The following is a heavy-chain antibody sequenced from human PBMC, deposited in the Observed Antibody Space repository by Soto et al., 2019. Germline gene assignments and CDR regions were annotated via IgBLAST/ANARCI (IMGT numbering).Heavy chain of an antibody. J-gene: IGHJ5*02. CDR2: VYYSGST. Sequence: PSETLSLTCTVSGGSISSSSYYWGWIRQPPGKGLEWIGNVYYSGSTYYNPSLKSRVTISVDTSKNQFSLKLSSVTAADTAVYYCARGESEGYCSSTSCYAVVGFVPWGQGTLVTVSS. CDR1: GGSISSSSYY. V-gene: IGHV4-39*07. D-gene: IGHD2-2*01. CDR3: ARGESEGYCSSTSCYAVVGFVP.